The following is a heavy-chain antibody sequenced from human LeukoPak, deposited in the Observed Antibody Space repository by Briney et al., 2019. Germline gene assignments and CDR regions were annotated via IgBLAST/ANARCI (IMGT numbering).Heavy chain of an antibody. J-gene: IGHJ6*03. V-gene: IGHV1-18*01. Sequence: ASVKVSCKASGYTFTSYGISWVRQAPGQGLEWMGRISAYNGNTNYAQKLQGRVTMTTDTSTSTAYMELRSLRSDDTAVYYCARGIIEGLGYYYYYMDVWGKGATVTVSS. CDR2: ISAYNGNT. CDR1: GYTFTSYG. D-gene: IGHD1-14*01. CDR3: ARGIIEGLGYYYYYMDV.